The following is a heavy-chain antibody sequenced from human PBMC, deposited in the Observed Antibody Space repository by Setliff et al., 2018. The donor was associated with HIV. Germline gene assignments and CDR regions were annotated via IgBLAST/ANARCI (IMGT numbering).Heavy chain of an antibody. Sequence: SETLSLTCTVSGGSISSYCWNWIRQSPGRGLEWIGFIFSSGSTKYNPSLQSRVTMSIDTSKNPFSLKLTSVTAADTAVYFCARTVTWGYCSGGGCYGFDYWGQGTLVTVSS. V-gene: IGHV4-4*09. CDR1: GGSISSYC. D-gene: IGHD2-15*01. J-gene: IGHJ4*02. CDR3: ARTVTWGYCSGGGCYGFDY. CDR2: IFSSGST.